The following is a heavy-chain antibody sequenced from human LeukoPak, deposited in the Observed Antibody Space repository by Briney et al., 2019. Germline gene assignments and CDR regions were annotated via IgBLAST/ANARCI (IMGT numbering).Heavy chain of an antibody. V-gene: IGHV3-33*01. J-gene: IGHJ4*02. CDR3: ARDSSSSPRSDY. D-gene: IGHD6-6*01. Sequence: GGSLRLSCAASGFTFSSYGMHWVRQAPGKGLEWVAVIWYDGSNKYYADSVKGRFTISRDNSKNTLYLQMNSLRAEDTAVYYCARDSSSSPRSDYWGQGTLVTVSS. CDR1: GFTFSSYG. CDR2: IWYDGSNK.